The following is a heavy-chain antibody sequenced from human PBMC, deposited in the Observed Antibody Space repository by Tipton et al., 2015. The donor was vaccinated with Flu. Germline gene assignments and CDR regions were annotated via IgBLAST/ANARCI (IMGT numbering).Heavy chain of an antibody. CDR1: GGSISTYY. Sequence: TLSLTCTVSGGSISTYYWSWLRQTAGKGLEWIGRIYTTGDTNYNPSLESRVTISVDTSKKQFSLKLKSMTAADTAVYYCAREFLFFGELSTAYYFDSWGQGTLVTVSS. J-gene: IGHJ4*02. CDR3: AREFLFFGELSTAYYFDS. D-gene: IGHD3-16*01. V-gene: IGHV4-4*07. CDR2: IYTTGDT.